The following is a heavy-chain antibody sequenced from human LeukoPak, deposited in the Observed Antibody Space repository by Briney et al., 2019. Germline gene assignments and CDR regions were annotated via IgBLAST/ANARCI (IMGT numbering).Heavy chain of an antibody. D-gene: IGHD5-18*01. CDR1: GGSISSGSHY. CDR3: AREVLVDTAMVGDFFDY. V-gene: IGHV4-61*02. CDR2: IYTSGST. J-gene: IGHJ4*02. Sequence: SETLSLTCTVSGGSISSGSHYWSWIRQPAGKGLEWIGRIYTSGSTNYNPSLKSRVTISVDTSKNQFSLKLSSVTAADTAVYYCAREVLVDTAMVGDFFDYWGQGTLVTVSS.